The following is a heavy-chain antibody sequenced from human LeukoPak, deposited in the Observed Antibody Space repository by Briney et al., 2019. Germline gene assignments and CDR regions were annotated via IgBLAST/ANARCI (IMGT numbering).Heavy chain of an antibody. D-gene: IGHD3-10*01. V-gene: IGHV3-23*01. CDR2: ISGSGDST. CDR1: GFTFSNYA. Sequence: QSGGSLRLPCAASGFTFSNYAMRWVRQAPGKGLEWVSGISGSGDSTYYADSVKGRFTISRDNSKNALYLQMNSLRAEDTAVYYCARDSRSGSYKVWGQGTLVTVSS. CDR3: ARDSRSGSYKV. J-gene: IGHJ4*02.